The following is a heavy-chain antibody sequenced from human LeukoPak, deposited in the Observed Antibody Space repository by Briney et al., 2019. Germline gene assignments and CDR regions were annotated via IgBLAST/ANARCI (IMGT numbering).Heavy chain of an antibody. CDR1: GGSISSSCYY. V-gene: IGHV4-39*07. D-gene: IGHD1-26*01. CDR2: IYYSGST. J-gene: IGHJ4*02. CDR3: ARVSQELRSGSYPPSGRSFFDY. Sequence: PSETLSLTCTVSGGSISSSCYYWGWIRQPPGKGLEWIGSIYYSGSTYYNPSLKSRVTISVDTSKNQFSLKLSSVTAADTAVYYCARVSQELRSGSYPPSGRSFFDYWGQGTLVTVSS.